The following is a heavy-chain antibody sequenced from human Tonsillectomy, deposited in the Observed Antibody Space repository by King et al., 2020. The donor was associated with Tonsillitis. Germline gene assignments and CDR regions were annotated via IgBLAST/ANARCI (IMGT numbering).Heavy chain of an antibody. V-gene: IGHV3-23*04. CDR3: AKCPYDFWSGGLYYAMDV. D-gene: IGHD3-3*01. J-gene: IGHJ6*02. CDR1: GFTFSTYA. CDR2: MSGAGART. Sequence: DVQLVESGGGLVQPGGSLRLSCAASGFTFSTYAMTWVRQAPGKGLEWVSVMSGAGARTYHADSVKGRFPISRANSKNTLYLQMNSLRAEDTAAYYCAKCPYDFWSGGLYYAMDVWGQGTTVTVSS.